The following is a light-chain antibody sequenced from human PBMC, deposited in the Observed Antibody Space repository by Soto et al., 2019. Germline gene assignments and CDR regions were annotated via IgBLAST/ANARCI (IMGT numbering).Light chain of an antibody. V-gene: IGKV1-5*03. J-gene: IGKJ1*01. CDR1: ESIYSW. CDR3: QEYNTNPLT. CDR2: KTS. Sequence: IQMTQSPSTLSATDGDTVTITCRASESIYSWLAWYKQIPGKAPQLLIYKTSTLQSGVPSRFSGSGSGAEYTLTISTLQPDDFATYYCQEYNTNPLTFGQGTRVENK.